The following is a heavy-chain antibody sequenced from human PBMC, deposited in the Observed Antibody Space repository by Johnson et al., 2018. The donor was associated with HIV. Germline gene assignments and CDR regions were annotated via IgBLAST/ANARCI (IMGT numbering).Heavy chain of an antibody. D-gene: IGHD6-13*01. V-gene: IGHV3-9*01. J-gene: IGHJ3*02. CDR2: ISWNSGSI. Sequence: VQLVESGGGLVQPGGSLRLSCAASGFTFSSYAMHWVRQAPGKGLEWVSGISWNSGSIGYADSVKGRFTISRDNAKNSLYLQMNSLRAEDTAVYYCAREGGIAAAGTDAFDIWGQGTMVTVSS. CDR1: GFTFSSYA. CDR3: AREGGIAAAGTDAFDI.